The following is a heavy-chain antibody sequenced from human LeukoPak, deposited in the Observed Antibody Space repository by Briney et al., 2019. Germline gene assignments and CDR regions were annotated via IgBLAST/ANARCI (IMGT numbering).Heavy chain of an antibody. D-gene: IGHD2-15*01. CDR2: IRSKAYGGTT. V-gene: IGHV3-49*04. Sequence: EAGGSLRLSCTASGFTFGDYVMSWVRQAPGKGLEWVGFIRSKAYGGTTKNAASVKDRFTISRDDSKSIAYLQMNSLKTEDTAVYYCTKDQTPYNWGQGTLVTVSS. J-gene: IGHJ4*02. CDR1: GFTFGDYV. CDR3: TKDQTPYN.